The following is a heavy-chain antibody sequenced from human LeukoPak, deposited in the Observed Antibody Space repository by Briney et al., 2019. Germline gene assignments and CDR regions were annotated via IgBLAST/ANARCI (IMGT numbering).Heavy chain of an antibody. CDR1: GYTFTGNY. CDR3: ARDFIQYSSSWYTGRRGGDTKHPLDY. Sequence: ASVKVSCKTSGYTFTGNYIHCVRQTPGQGLERMVWINPNSGSTNYAQKFQARVSMTRDTSISTAYMQLSRLRYHDTAVYYCARDFIQYSSSWYTGRRGGDTKHPLDYWGQGTLVTVSS. D-gene: IGHD6-13*01. V-gene: IGHV1-2*02. J-gene: IGHJ4*02. CDR2: INPNSGST.